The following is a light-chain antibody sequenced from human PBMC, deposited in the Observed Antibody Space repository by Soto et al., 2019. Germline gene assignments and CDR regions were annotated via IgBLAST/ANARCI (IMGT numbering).Light chain of an antibody. V-gene: IGKV3-15*01. Sequence: EIVLTQSPVALSLSPLERATLSFMASQYIGSNLAWYQQKPGQAPRLLIYGASTRATGIPARFSGSGSGTEFTLTISSLQSEDFAVYYCEQYNNWPINFGQGTQLEI. J-gene: IGKJ5*01. CDR2: GAS. CDR1: QYIGSN. CDR3: EQYNNWPIN.